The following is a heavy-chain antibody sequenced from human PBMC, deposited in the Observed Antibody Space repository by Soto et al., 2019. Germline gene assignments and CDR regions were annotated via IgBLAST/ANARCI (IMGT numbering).Heavy chain of an antibody. CDR2: TRNKARSYTT. CDR3: VRVALQPLGSLDC. J-gene: IGHJ4*02. CDR1: GFTFSDHY. Sequence: EVHLVDSGGGLVQPGGSLGLSCAGSGFTFSDHYMDWVRQAPGKGLEWVGRTRNKARSYTTEYAASVKGRFAIWRDDSKNSLYLQMNSLKIEDTAVYYCVRVALQPLGSLDCWGQGTLVTVSS. V-gene: IGHV3-72*01. D-gene: IGHD7-27*01.